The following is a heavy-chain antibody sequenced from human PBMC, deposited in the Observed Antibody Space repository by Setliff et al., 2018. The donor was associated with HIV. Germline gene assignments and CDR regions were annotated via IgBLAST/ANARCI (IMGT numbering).Heavy chain of an antibody. D-gene: IGHD5-12*01. V-gene: IGHV1-24*01. J-gene: IGHJ6*03. CDR2: FDPDDGES. Sequence: VASVKVSCKVSGYSLTELSMHWVRQAPGKGLEWMGGFDPDDGESVYAQQFQGRVTMTEDTSTDTAYMELTSLRSEDTAVYYCATNPEMATINYYYYYMDVWG. CDR3: ATNPEMATINYYYYYMDV. CDR1: GYSLTELS.